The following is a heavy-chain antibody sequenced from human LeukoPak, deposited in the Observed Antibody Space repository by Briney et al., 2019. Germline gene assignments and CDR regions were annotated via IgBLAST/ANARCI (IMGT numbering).Heavy chain of an antibody. CDR1: GFTFSSYG. CDR3: ATRIAGDFDY. J-gene: IGHJ4*02. Sequence: GGSLRLSCAASGFTFSSYGIHWVRQAPGKGLEWVAFIRYDGSNKYYADSVKGRFTISRDNSKNTLYLQMNSLRAEDTAVYYCATRIAGDFDYWGQGTLVTVSS. V-gene: IGHV3-30*02. CDR2: IRYDGSNK. D-gene: IGHD6-13*01.